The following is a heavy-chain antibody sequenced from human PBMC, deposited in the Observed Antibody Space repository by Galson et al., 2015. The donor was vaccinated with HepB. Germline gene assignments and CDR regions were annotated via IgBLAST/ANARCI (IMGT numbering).Heavy chain of an antibody. D-gene: IGHD3-22*01. CDR2: ISYDGSKK. CDR1: GFTFTSYG. V-gene: IGHV3-30*18. CDR3: AKDKANGAFYFDSSGYFHDY. Sequence: LRLSCAASGFTFTSYGMHWVRQAPGKGLQWVAVISYDGSKKYYADSVKGRFTISRDNSKNTLYLQMNSLRAEDTAVYYCAKDKANGAFYFDSSGYFHDYWGQGTLVTVSS. J-gene: IGHJ4*02.